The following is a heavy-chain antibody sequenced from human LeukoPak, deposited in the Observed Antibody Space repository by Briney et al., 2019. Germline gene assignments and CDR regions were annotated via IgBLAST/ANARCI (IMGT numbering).Heavy chain of an antibody. Sequence: GGSLRLSCAASGFTFSSYGMHWVRQAPGKGLEWVAFIRYDGSNKYYADSVKGRFTISRDNSKNTLYLQMSSLRAEDTAVYCCAKIARQLIYYFDYWGQGTLVTVSS. CDR3: AKIARQLIYYFDY. V-gene: IGHV3-30*02. CDR1: GFTFSSYG. CDR2: IRYDGSNK. D-gene: IGHD2-21*01. J-gene: IGHJ4*02.